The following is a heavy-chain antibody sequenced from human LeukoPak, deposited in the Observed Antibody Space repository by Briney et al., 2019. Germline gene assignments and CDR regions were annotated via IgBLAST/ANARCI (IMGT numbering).Heavy chain of an antibody. CDR2: ISDSGST. D-gene: IGHD4-17*01. CDR1: GDSISTYY. CDR3: ARVEYGDYGWFDP. Sequence: SESLSLTCTVSGDSISTYYWTWIRQPPGKGLEWIGYISDSGSTNYNPSLKSRVTISLDTSKNQFSLKLISLTAADTAAYYCARVEYGDYGWFDPWGQGTLVTVSS. J-gene: IGHJ5*02. V-gene: IGHV4-59*01.